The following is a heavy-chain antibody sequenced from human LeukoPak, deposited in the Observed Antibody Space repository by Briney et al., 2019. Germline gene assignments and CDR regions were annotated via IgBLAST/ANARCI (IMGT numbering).Heavy chain of an antibody. CDR1: GLTFNTYW. V-gene: IGHV3-74*01. CDR3: ARGPVSSSGFFGY. Sequence: GGSLRLSCAASGLTFNTYWMHWVRQGPGEGLVWVSRINSDGSSTIYADAVKGRFTISRDNAKNTLYLQMNSLRAEDTAVYYCARGPVSSSGFFGYWGQGTLVTVSS. CDR2: INSDGSST. J-gene: IGHJ4*02. D-gene: IGHD6-19*01.